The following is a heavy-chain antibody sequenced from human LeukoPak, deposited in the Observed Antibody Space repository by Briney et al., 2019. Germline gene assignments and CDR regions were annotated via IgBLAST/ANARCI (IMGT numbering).Heavy chain of an antibody. V-gene: IGHV4-59*08. CDR3: ARTIPYYYYGMDV. D-gene: IGHD5-24*01. J-gene: IGHJ6*02. CDR2: IYYSGST. CDR1: GGSISSYY. Sequence: SETLSLTCTVSGGSISSYYWSWIRQPPGKGREWIGYIYYSGSTNYNPSLKSRVTISVDTSKNQFSLKLSSVTAADTAVYYCARTIPYYYYGMDVWGQGTTVTVSS.